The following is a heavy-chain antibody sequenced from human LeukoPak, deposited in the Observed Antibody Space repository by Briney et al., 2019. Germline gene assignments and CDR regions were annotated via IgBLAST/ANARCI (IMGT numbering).Heavy chain of an antibody. D-gene: IGHD4-11*01. CDR3: ARAPMTTVTRKWFDP. CDR2: ISGYNGNT. V-gene: IGHV1-18*01. Sequence: ASVKVSCKASGYTFTSYGISWVRQAPGQGLEWMRWISGYNGNTNYAQKLQGRVTMTTDTSTSTAYMELRSLRSDDTAVYYCARAPMTTVTRKWFDPWGQGTLVTVSS. J-gene: IGHJ5*02. CDR1: GYTFTSYG.